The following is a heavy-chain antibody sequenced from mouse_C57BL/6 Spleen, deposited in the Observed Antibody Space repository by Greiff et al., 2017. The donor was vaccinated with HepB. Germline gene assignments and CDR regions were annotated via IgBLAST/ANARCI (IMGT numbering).Heavy chain of an antibody. V-gene: IGHV1-53*01. CDR3: ARSPLYDGYSYWYFDV. CDR1: GYTFTSYW. Sequence: VQLQQPGTELVKPGASVKLSCKASGYTFTSYWMHWVKQRPGQGLEWIGNINPSNGGTNYNEKFKSKATLTVDKSSSTAYMQLSSLTSEDSAVYYCARSPLYDGYSYWYFDVWGTGTTVTVSS. J-gene: IGHJ1*03. D-gene: IGHD2-3*01. CDR2: INPSNGGT.